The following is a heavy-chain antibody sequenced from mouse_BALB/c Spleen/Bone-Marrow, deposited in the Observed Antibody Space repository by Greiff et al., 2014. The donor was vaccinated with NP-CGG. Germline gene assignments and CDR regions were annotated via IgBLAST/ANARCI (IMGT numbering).Heavy chain of an antibody. CDR2: IYPSDSYT. CDR1: GYTFTSYW. V-gene: IGHV1-69*02. Sequence: QVQLQQPGAELVRPGASVKLSCKASGYTFTSYWINWVKQRPEQGLEWIGNIYPSDSYTNYNQKFKDKATLTVDKSSSTAYMQLSSPTSEDSAVYYCTTGTRFAYWGQGTLVTVSA. J-gene: IGHJ3*01. CDR3: TTGTRFAY. D-gene: IGHD4-1*01.